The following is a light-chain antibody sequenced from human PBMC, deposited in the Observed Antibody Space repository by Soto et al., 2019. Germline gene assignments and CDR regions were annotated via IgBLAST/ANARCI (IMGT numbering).Light chain of an antibody. CDR2: GAS. CDR1: QTIPTGF. V-gene: IGKV3-20*01. Sequence: PGERATLSCRASQTIPTGFLAWFQQKSGQAPRLLIYGASTRATGIPDRISGSGSGTDFTLTISRVEPEDFAVYYCQQYDTAPVTFGQGTTLEI. CDR3: QQYDTAPVT. J-gene: IGKJ2*01.